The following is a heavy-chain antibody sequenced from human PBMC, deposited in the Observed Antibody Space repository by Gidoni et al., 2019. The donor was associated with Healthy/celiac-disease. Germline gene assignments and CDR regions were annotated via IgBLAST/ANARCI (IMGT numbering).Heavy chain of an antibody. CDR1: GGAIRSGGYS. V-gene: IGHV4-30-2*01. Sequence: QLQLQESGSGLVKPSQTLSLTCAVSGGAIRSGGYSWSWIRQPPGKGLEWSGYIYHSGSTYYNPSLKSRVTISVDRSKNQFSLKLSSVTAADTAVYYCARAPSVVDTAVDAFDIWGQGTMVTVSS. D-gene: IGHD5-18*01. CDR3: ARAPSVVDTAVDAFDI. J-gene: IGHJ3*02. CDR2: IYHSGST.